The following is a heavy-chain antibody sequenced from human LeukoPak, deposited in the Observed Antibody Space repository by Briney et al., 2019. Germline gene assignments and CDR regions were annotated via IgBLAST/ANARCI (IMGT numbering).Heavy chain of an antibody. CDR1: GFTFSTYS. D-gene: IGHD5-18*01. J-gene: IGHJ4*02. V-gene: IGHV3-48*01. Sequence: GESLRLSCAASGFTFSTYSLNWVRQAPGKGLEWVSYISSSSSAIFYADSVKGRFTISRDNAKNSLYLQMNSLRAEDTAVYYCAPQRGFRLLDRYFEYWGQGTLVTVSS. CDR3: APQRGFRLLDRYFEY. CDR2: ISSSSSAI.